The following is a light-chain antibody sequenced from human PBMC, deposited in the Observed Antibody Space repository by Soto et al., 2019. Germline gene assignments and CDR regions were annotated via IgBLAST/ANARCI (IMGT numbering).Light chain of an antibody. J-gene: IGLJ2*01. Sequence: QSVLTQPASVSGSPGQSITISCTGTSSDVGGYNYVSWYQQHPGKAPKLMIYDVSNRPSGVPNRFSGSKSGNTASLTISGLQAEDEADYYCSSYTRSSTQVFGGGTKVTVL. CDR3: SSYTRSSTQV. V-gene: IGLV2-14*01. CDR1: SSDVGGYNY. CDR2: DVS.